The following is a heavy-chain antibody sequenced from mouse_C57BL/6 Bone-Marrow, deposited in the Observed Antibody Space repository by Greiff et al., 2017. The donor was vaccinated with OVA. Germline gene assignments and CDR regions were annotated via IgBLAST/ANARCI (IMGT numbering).Heavy chain of an antibody. CDR2: IDPETGGT. J-gene: IGHJ2*01. CDR3: TESRSYFDY. CDR1: GYTFTDYE. Sequence: QVQLKQSGAELVRPGASVTLSCKASGYTFTDYEMHWVKQTPVHGLEWIGAIDPETGGTAYNQKFKGKAILTADKSSSTAYMELRSLTSEDSAVYYCTESRSYFDYWGQGTTLTVSS. V-gene: IGHV1-15*01.